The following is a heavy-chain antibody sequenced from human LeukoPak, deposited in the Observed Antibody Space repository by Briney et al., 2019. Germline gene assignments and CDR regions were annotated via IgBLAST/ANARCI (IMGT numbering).Heavy chain of an antibody. J-gene: IGHJ6*02. CDR3: ARSRVSGSYLDYHSGMDV. D-gene: IGHD1-26*01. Sequence: SGTLSLTCAVSGGPITSHYWSWIRQPPGKGLEWIGYVSFSGTTKYSPSLNNRVTISRDTSQNQVFLRLNSVTAADTAVYFCARSRVSGSYLDYHSGMDVWGQGTTVIVSS. V-gene: IGHV4-59*11. CDR1: GGPITSHY. CDR2: VSFSGTT.